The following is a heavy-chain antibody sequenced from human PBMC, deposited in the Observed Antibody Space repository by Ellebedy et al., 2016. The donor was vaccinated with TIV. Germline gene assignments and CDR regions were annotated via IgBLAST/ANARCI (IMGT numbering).Heavy chain of an antibody. J-gene: IGHJ4*02. CDR2: MYYSGST. D-gene: IGHD3-22*01. CDR3: ARAGDYYDNSGHDY. V-gene: IGHV4-59*01. Sequence: MPSETLSLTCTASGDSISSYYWSWIRQPPGKGLEWIGYMYYSGSTNYNPSLKSRVTISVDTSKNQISLKLSSVTAADTAVYYCARAGDYYDNSGHDYWGQGTLVTVSS. CDR1: GDSISSYY.